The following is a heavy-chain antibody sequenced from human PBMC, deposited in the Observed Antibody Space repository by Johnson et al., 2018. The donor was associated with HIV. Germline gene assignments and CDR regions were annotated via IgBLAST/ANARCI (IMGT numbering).Heavy chain of an antibody. Sequence: QVQVVESGGGVVQPGRSLRLSCAASGFTFSSYPMHWVRQAPGKGLEWVTLISYDGSNKYYADSVKGRFTISRDNSKNTLYLQMNSLRAEDTAVYYCAKMEFDYSNYAAPLSLHDAFDIWGQGTMVTVSS. V-gene: IGHV3-30*18. CDR3: AKMEFDYSNYAAPLSLHDAFDI. J-gene: IGHJ3*02. D-gene: IGHD4-11*01. CDR2: ISYDGSNK. CDR1: GFTFSSYP.